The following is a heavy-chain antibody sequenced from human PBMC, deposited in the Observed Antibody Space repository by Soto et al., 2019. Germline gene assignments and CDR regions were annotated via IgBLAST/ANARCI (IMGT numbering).Heavy chain of an antibody. D-gene: IGHD2-21*01. Sequence: RGSLGVSCTASVFMFNNSGMTWVRQAPGQGLQLVASVSDNGGSRGGTYYADSVKGRFTISRDNSKNTLYLQLDSLTGADTAVYYCASAKAVVIAALGIWGQGTMVTVSS. CDR1: VFMFNNSG. CDR2: VSDNGGSRGGT. J-gene: IGHJ3*02. V-gene: IGHV3-23*01. CDR3: ASAKAVVIAALGI.